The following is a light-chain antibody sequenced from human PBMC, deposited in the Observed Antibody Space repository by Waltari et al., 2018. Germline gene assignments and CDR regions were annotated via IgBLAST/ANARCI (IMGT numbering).Light chain of an antibody. Sequence: SYELTQPPSVSVSPGQTARIPCSGDALPKKSAYWYQQKSGQAPVLVIYEDSKRPSGIPERFSGSSSGTTATLTISGAQVEDEADYYCYSTDSSGHDRVFGGGTKLTVL. CDR2: EDS. V-gene: IGLV3-10*01. J-gene: IGLJ3*02. CDR1: ALPKKS. CDR3: YSTDSSGHDRV.